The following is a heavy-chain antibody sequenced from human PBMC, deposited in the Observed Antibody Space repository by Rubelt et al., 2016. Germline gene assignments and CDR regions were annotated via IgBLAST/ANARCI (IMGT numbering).Heavy chain of an antibody. CDR3: ARHGDTGTYPLDY. CDR2: IFYSGNT. CDR1: GSSITSYY. V-gene: IGHV4-59*08. J-gene: IGHJ4*02. D-gene: IGHD3-10*01. Sequence: QVQLQESGPGLVKPSETLSLTCTVSGSSITSYYWSWIRQPPGKGLEWIGYIFYSGNTNCNPSLKRRATLSVDTSKNQFSLNLRSVTAADTAVYYCARHGDTGTYPLDYWGQGTLVTVSS.